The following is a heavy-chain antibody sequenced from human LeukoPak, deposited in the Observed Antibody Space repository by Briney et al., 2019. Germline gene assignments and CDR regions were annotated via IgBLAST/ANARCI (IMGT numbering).Heavy chain of an antibody. CDR2: LYSDGNT. CDR3: ARGVEPMAANTLAY. Sequence: PGGSLRLSCAASGFTVITNDMTLFRQAPGKGLEWVSVLYSDGNTKYADSVQGRFTISRDNSKNTLYLEMNSLSPYDTAVYYCARGVEPMAANTLAYWGQGTLVTVSS. J-gene: IGHJ4*02. D-gene: IGHD3-16*01. CDR1: GFTVITND. V-gene: IGHV3-53*01.